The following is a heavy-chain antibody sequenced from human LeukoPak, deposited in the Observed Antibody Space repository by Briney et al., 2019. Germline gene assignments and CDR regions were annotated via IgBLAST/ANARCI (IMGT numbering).Heavy chain of an antibody. J-gene: IGHJ4*02. CDR3: ARDSSGSHYDY. D-gene: IGHD3-22*01. V-gene: IGHV4-4*07. CDR2: IYTSGST. CDR1: GDSISSYY. Sequence: PSETLSLTCTVSGDSISSYYWSWIRQPAGMGLEWIGRIYTSGSTNYNPSLKSRVTMSVDTSKNQFSLKVSSVTAADTAVYYCARDSSGSHYDYWGQGTLVTVSS.